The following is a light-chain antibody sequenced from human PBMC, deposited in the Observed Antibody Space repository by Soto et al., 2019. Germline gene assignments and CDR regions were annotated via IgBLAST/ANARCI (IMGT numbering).Light chain of an antibody. CDR2: GAS. V-gene: IGKV1-9*01. CDR3: QQLNSDWYA. CDR1: QGISTY. J-gene: IGKJ2*01. Sequence: DLQLTQSPSFLSASVGDRVTITCRASQGISTYLAWYLQRPGKAPKLLIYGASTLQSGVPSRFSGSGSGTESTLTISSLQPEDFGTYYCQQLNSDWYAFGQGTKLEIK.